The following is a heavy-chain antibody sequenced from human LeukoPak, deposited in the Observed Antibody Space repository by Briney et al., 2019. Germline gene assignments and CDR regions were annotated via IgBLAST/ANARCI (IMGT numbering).Heavy chain of an antibody. V-gene: IGHV4-4*08. J-gene: IGHJ5*02. D-gene: IGHD4-23*01. CDR2: VHSSGNT. CDR3: ARRDGNAGVGCVP. Sequence: PSETLSLTCTASGSTIGDDYWCWIRQPPGKAPEWVGYVHSSGNTNYNPSLKSRVTISVDTSKNQFSLKLSSVTAADTAVYYCARRDGNAGVGCVPWGQGTLVTVSS. CDR1: GSTIGDDY.